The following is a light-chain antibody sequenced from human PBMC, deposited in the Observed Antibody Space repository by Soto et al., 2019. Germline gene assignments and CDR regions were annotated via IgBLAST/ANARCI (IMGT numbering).Light chain of an antibody. CDR2: KAS. J-gene: IGKJ1*01. Sequence: IHMTQYPSTLSGSVRVRVSTTCRASQTISSWLAWYQQKPGKAPKLLIYKASTLKSGVPSRFSGSGPETEVTLTISGLQPGDSATDYCQQYNSYSPTFGQGTKVDIK. CDR3: QQYNSYSPT. V-gene: IGKV1-5*03. CDR1: QTISSW.